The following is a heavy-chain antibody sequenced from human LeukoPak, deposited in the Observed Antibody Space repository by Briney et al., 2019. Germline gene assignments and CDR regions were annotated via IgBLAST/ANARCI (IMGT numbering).Heavy chain of an antibody. CDR1: GFSLSTSGVG. CDR3: AHTMVRGIILDY. J-gene: IGHJ4*02. CDR2: IYWDDDK. D-gene: IGHD3-10*01. Sequence: SGPTLVKPTQTLTLTCTFSGFSLSTSGVGVGWIRQPPGKALEWLALIYWDDDKRYSPPLRSRLTITKDTSKNQVVLTMTNMDPVDTATYYCAHTMVRGIILDYWGQGTLVTVSS. V-gene: IGHV2-5*02.